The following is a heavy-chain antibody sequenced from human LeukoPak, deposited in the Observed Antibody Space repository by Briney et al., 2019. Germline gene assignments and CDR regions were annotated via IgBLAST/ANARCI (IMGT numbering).Heavy chain of an antibody. CDR1: GFSLSNYY. CDR2: MSYSGRI. D-gene: IGHD3-10*01. J-gene: IGHJ4*02. CDR3: ARRGLSGSLDY. V-gene: IGHV4-59*01. Sequence: SETLSLTCSVSGFSLSNYYWSWIRQPPGKGLEWMGYMSYSGRINYNPSLKSRLTISIDTSKNQFSLKLSSVTAADTAAYYCARRGLSGSLDYWGQGTLVTVSS.